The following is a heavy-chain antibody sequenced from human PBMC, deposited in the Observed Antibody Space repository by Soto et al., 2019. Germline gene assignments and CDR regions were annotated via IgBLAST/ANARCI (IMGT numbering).Heavy chain of an antibody. J-gene: IGHJ4*02. V-gene: IGHV1-18*01. D-gene: IGHD1-26*01. Sequence: QVQLVQSGAEVKKPGASVRVSCKASGYTFTSYRISCVRQAPGQGLEWMGWISVSNGNTNYAQKLQGRVTMTTDTSTSTAHLDLRSLRSDDTAVYYCARDAAVGLFDYWGQGTLVTVSS. CDR3: ARDAAVGLFDY. CDR1: GYTFTSYR. CDR2: ISVSNGNT.